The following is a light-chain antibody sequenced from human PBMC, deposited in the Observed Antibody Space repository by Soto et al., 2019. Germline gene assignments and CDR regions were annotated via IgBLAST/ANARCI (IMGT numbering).Light chain of an antibody. CDR2: EVS. CDR3: SSYTSSNTYV. V-gene: IGLV2-14*01. Sequence: QSALTQPASVSGSPGQSITISCTGTSSDVGFYKYVSWYQQHPGKVPKLLIYEVSNRPSGVSNRFSGSKSGNTASLTISGLQAEDEADYYCSSYTSSNTYVFGTGTKLTVL. J-gene: IGLJ1*01. CDR1: SSDVGFYKY.